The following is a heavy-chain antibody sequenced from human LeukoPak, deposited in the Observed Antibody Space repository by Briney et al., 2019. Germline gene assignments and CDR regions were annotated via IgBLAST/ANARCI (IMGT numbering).Heavy chain of an antibody. CDR3: VREVLLWFGEPPSAYYMDV. CDR2: INPNSGGT. D-gene: IGHD3-10*01. CDR1: GYTFTGYY. V-gene: IGHV1-2*02. Sequence: GASVKVSCKASGYTFTGYYMHWVRQAPGQGLEWMGWINPNSGGTNYAQKFQGRVTMTRDTSISTAYMELSRLRSDDTAVYYCVREVLLWFGEPPSAYYMDVWGKGTTVTVSS. J-gene: IGHJ6*03.